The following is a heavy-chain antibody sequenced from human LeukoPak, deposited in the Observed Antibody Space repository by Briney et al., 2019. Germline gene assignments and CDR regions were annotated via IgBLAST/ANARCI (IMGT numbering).Heavy chain of an antibody. CDR3: ARIPTGTYRFDP. CDR1: GGTFSSYA. J-gene: IGHJ5*02. Sequence: SVKVSYKASGGTFSSYAISWVRQASGQGLEWMGGIIPIFGTANYAQKFQGRVTITADESTSTAYMELSSLRSEDTAVYYCARIPTGTYRFDPWGQGTLVTVSS. CDR2: IIPIFGTA. V-gene: IGHV1-69*13. D-gene: IGHD1-1*01.